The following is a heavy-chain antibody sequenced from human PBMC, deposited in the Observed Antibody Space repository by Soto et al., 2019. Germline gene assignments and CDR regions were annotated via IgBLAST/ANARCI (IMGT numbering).Heavy chain of an antibody. Sequence: GECLKFSCRVLEYAFTATWFAWGGRMPVKGRKGRVIIAPGDSHDRYTPSCQSDVTISADKSISTAYLQWSSLKASDTAMYYCARFGRDMITIFAVRPYYYYMDVWGKGTTVTVSS. D-gene: IGHD3-3*01. CDR2: IAPGDSHD. V-gene: IGHV5-51*01. CDR3: ARFGRDMITIFAVRPYYYYMDV. CDR1: EYAFTAT. J-gene: IGHJ6*03.